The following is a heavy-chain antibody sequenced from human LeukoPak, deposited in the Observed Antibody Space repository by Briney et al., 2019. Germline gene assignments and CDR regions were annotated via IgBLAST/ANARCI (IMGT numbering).Heavy chain of an antibody. CDR3: ARGPPRGKYYYIDV. CDR1: GFTFSSFD. D-gene: IGHD1-1*01. V-gene: IGHV3-13*01. J-gene: IGHJ6*03. Sequence: PGGSLRLSCAASGFTFSSFDMHWVRQPTGQGLEWVSTIGTASDTYYPGYVDGGFTLSTDNAKNPLYLQMNSLTAGDTAAHYCARGPPRGKYYYIDVWGTGTTVTVSS. CDR2: IGTASDT.